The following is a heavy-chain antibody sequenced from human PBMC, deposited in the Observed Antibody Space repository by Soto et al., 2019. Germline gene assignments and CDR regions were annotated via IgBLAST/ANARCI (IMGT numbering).Heavy chain of an antibody. Sequence: QVHLVQSGAEVKRPGDSVKVSCKASSYTFANYGMSWVRQAPGQGLEWMGWISAQNGNTKYAQKFQGRVSMTADTSTSTGYMELRSLTSDDTAVYYCARDCPVPPATPNNWFDPWGQGTLVTVSP. D-gene: IGHD2-2*02. CDR2: ISAQNGNT. V-gene: IGHV1-18*01. CDR1: SYTFANYG. CDR3: ARDCPVPPATPNNWFDP. J-gene: IGHJ5*02.